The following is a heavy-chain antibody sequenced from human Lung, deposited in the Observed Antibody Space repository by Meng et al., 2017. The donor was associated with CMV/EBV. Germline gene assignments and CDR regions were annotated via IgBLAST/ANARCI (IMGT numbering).Heavy chain of an antibody. CDR2: ISTNTGTP. J-gene: IGHJ5*02. CDR1: GYTFSTYT. D-gene: IGHD2/OR15-2a*01. Sequence: QVRLGQSRSELKKPGASLKVSCKASGYTFSTYTINWVRQAHGRGLEWMGWISTNTGTPTYTQGFTGRFVFSLDTSVSTAYLQISSLKAEDTAVYYCARGGNFDPWGQGTLVTVSS. V-gene: IGHV7-4-1*02. CDR3: ARGGNFDP.